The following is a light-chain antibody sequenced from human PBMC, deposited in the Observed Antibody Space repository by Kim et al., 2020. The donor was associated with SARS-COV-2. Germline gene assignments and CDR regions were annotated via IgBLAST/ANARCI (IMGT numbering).Light chain of an antibody. Sequence: ASPEDRFTITGRASQDIINSCAWYQQDPGKSPNFLIYASSTLQSVVPSRFTGSGSGTDFTLTITCLQSEDFATYYCQQHYTYPYTFGQGTKLEI. CDR2: ASS. J-gene: IGKJ2*01. CDR1: QDIINS. CDR3: QQHYTYPYT. V-gene: IGKV1-8*01.